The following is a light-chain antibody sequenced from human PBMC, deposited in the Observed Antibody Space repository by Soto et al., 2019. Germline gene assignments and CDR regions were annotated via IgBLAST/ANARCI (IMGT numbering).Light chain of an antibody. V-gene: IGLV2-8*01. CDR3: SSYAGNSTLV. J-gene: IGLJ3*02. CDR2: EVT. Sequence: QSALTQPPSASGSPGQSVTISCTGTSSDVGGFNYVAWYQQQPGKTPKLMIYEVTKRPSGVPDRFSGSKSGNTAALTVSGLQAEDESDYYCSSYAGNSTLVFGGGTKLAV. CDR1: SSDVGGFNY.